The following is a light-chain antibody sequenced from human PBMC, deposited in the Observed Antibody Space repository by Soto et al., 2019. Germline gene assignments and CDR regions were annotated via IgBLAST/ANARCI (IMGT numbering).Light chain of an antibody. J-gene: IGKJ1*01. CDR2: SAS. V-gene: IGKV1-17*03. Sequence: DIQMTQSPSAMSASVGDRVTITCRASQGIANHLAWFQQQPGKVPKRLIYSASTLQSGVPSRFSGSGSGTEFTLTISSLQPEDFATYYCLQHNSYPRTFGQGTKVEI. CDR3: LQHNSYPRT. CDR1: QGIANH.